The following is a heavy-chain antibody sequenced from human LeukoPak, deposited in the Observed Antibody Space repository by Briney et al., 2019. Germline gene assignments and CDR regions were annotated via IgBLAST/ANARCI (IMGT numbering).Heavy chain of an antibody. D-gene: IGHD2-21*01. CDR3: AKAPVTTCSGAYCYPFDY. V-gene: IGHV3-23*01. Sequence: GGSLRLSCAASGFTFSTYRMNWVRQAPGKGLEWVSAISGSGSITEYADSVKGRFTISRDNSKNTLYLQMNSLRAEDTAVYYCAKAPVTTCSGAYCYPFDYWGQGTLVTVSS. CDR1: GFTFSTYR. J-gene: IGHJ4*02. CDR2: ISGSGSIT.